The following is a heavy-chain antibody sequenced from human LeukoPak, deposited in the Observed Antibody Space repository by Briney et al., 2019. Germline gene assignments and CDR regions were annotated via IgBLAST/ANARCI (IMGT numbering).Heavy chain of an antibody. Sequence: PGGSLRLSCAASGFTFRSYNMNWVRQAPGKGLEWVSSISSSSGYIYYADSVKGRFTISRDNAKNSLYLQMNSLRAEDTAVYYCARDGDGGELDYWGQGTLVTVSS. J-gene: IGHJ4*02. V-gene: IGHV3-21*01. CDR2: ISSSSGYI. CDR1: GFTFRSYN. D-gene: IGHD2-21*01. CDR3: ARDGDGGELDY.